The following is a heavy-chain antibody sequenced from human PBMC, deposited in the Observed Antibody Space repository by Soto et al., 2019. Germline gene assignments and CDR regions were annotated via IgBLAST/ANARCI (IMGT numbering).Heavy chain of an antibody. Sequence: EVQLLESGGGLVQPGGSLRLSCAASGFTFSSYAMSWVRQAPGKGLEWVSAISGSGGSTYYADSVKGRFTISRDNSKNTLYLKMNSLRDEDTAVSYCAKGPSSSRGNYWGQGTLVTVSS. V-gene: IGHV3-23*01. J-gene: IGHJ4*02. CDR1: GFTFSSYA. CDR2: ISGSGGST. D-gene: IGHD6-13*01. CDR3: AKGPSSSRGNY.